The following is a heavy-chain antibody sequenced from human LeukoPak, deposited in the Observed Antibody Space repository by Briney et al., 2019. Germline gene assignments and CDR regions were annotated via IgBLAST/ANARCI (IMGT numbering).Heavy chain of an antibody. Sequence: LSGGSLRLSCAASGFTVSSNYMSWVRQAPGKGLEWVSVIYSGGSTYYADSVKGRFTISRDNSKNTLYLQMNSLRAEDTAVYYCARGAYSGSYYWFDSWGQGTLVTVSS. CDR3: ARGAYSGSYYWFDS. J-gene: IGHJ5*01. CDR1: GFTVSSNY. CDR2: IYSGGST. D-gene: IGHD1-26*01. V-gene: IGHV3-53*01.